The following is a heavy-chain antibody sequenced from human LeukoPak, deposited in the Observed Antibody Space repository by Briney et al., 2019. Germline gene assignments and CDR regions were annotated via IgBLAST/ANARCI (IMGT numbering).Heavy chain of an antibody. J-gene: IGHJ4*02. Sequence: GGSLRLSCAASGFTFTKAWMGWVRQAPGKGLEWVSSISSSSSYIYYADSVKGRFTISRDNAKNSLYLQMNSLRAEDTAVYYCASSSFDYWGQGTLVTVSS. CDR2: ISSSSSYI. CDR1: GFTFTKAW. V-gene: IGHV3-21*01. CDR3: ASSSFDY.